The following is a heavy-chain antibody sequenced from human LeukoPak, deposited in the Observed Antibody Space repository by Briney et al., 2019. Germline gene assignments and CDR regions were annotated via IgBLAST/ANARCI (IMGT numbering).Heavy chain of an antibody. CDR1: GFTFSGFW. CDR2: IDSDGSHT. D-gene: IGHD1-1*01. Sequence: PGGSLRLSCAASGFTFSGFWMHWVRQAPGKGLVWVSRIDSDGSHTTYGDSVKGRFTISRDNAKNTLYLQMNSLRAEDTAVYYCARNFTGGFFDYWGQGTLVTVSS. J-gene: IGHJ4*02. V-gene: IGHV3-74*01. CDR3: ARNFTGGFFDY.